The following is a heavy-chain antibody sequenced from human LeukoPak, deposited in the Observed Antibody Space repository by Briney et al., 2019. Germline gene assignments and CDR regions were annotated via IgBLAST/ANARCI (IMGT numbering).Heavy chain of an antibody. CDR2: IYHSGST. D-gene: IGHD1-1*01. CDR3: ARDVHIYGNAFGV. V-gene: IGHV4-39*07. CDR1: GGSISSSTYF. Sequence: SETLSLTCTVSGGSISSSTYFWGWIRQSPAKGLEWIGSIYHSGSTYYNPSLKNRITISVDTSTNQFSLKLISVTASDTAMYYCARDVHIYGNAFGVWGQGTMVTVSS. J-gene: IGHJ3*01.